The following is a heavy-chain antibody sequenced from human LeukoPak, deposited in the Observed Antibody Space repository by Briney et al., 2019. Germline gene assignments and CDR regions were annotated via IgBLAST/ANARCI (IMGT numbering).Heavy chain of an antibody. D-gene: IGHD3-22*01. V-gene: IGHV1-2*02. J-gene: IGHJ5*02. CDR1: GYTFTGYY. CDR3: AREGWRSYNYDSSGCGWFNP. CDR2: INPNSGGT. Sequence: GASVTVSCKASGYTFTGYYMHWVRQAPGQALEWMGWINPNSGGTNYAQKFQCMVTLTRDSSISSAYMELSRLRSGDTAVYYCAREGWRSYNYDSSGCGWFNPWGQGTLVTVSS.